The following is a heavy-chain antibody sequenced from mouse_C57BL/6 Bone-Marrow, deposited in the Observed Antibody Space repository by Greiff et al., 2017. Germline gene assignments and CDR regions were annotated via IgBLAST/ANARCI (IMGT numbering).Heavy chain of an antibody. CDR2: IYPRDGST. CDR1: GYTFTSYD. J-gene: IGHJ1*03. CDR3: ARDYGSSYWYFDV. D-gene: IGHD1-1*01. V-gene: IGHV1-85*01. Sequence: VMLVESGPELVKPGASVKLSCKASGYTFTSYDINWVKQRPGQGLEWIGWIYPRDGSTKYTEKFKGKATLTVDTSSSTAYMELHSLTSEDSAVYFCARDYGSSYWYFDVWGTGTTVTVSS.